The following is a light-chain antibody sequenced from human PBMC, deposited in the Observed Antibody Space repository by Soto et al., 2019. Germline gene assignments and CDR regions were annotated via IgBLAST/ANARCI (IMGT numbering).Light chain of an antibody. CDR3: VLYMCSGIWV. J-gene: IGLJ3*02. Sequence: QTVVTQEPSFSVSPGGTVTLTCGLSSGSVSTSYYPSWYQQTPGQTPRALIYSTNTRSSGVPDRFSGSILGSKAALTITGAQADDESDYYCVLYMCSGIWVFGGGTKLTVL. V-gene: IGLV8-61*01. CDR2: STN. CDR1: SGSVSTSYY.